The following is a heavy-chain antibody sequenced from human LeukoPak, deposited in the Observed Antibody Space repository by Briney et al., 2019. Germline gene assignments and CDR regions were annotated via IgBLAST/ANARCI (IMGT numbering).Heavy chain of an antibody. CDR3: ARALSPDVLLWSGELTGPGPFDI. D-gene: IGHD3-10*01. CDR2: IYYSGST. V-gene: IGHV4-30-4*08. J-gene: IGHJ3*02. CDR1: GGSISSGDYY. Sequence: PSETLSLTCTVSGGSISSGDYYWSWIRQPPGKGLEWIGYIYYSGSTYYNPSLKSRVTISVDTSKNQFSLKLSSVTAADTAVYYCARALSPDVLLWSGELTGPGPFDIWGQGTMVTVSS.